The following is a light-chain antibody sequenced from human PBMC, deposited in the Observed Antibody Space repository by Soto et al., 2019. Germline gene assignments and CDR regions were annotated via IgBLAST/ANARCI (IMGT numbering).Light chain of an antibody. CDR2: GNN. CDR1: SSNIGAGYD. Sequence: QSVLTQPPSVSGAPGQRVTISCTGSSSNIGAGYDVHWYQQPPGTAPKLLIYGNNNRPSGVPDRFSGSKSGTSASLAITGLQAEDEADYFCQSYDSSLSGPHVLFGGGTKLTVL. J-gene: IGLJ2*01. V-gene: IGLV1-40*01. CDR3: QSYDSSLSGPHVL.